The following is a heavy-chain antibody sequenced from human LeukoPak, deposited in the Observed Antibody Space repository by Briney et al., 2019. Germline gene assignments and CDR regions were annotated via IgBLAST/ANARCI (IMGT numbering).Heavy chain of an antibody. J-gene: IGHJ4*02. CDR2: ISSSSSYI. CDR1: GFTFSSYS. Sequence: GGSLRLSCAASGFTFSSYSMNWVRQAPGKGLEWVSSISSSSSYIYYADSVKGRFTISRDNAKNSLYLQMNSLRAEDTAVYYCARDKIQEYQLLSPFVYWGQGTLVTVSS. V-gene: IGHV3-21*01. CDR3: ARDKIQEYQLLSPFVY. D-gene: IGHD2-2*01.